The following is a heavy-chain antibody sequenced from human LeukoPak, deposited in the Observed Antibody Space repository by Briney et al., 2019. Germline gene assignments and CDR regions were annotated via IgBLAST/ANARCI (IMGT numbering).Heavy chain of an antibody. CDR3: ARAQPQRRITIFGVVIIPVPFDP. D-gene: IGHD3-3*01. Sequence: PSETLSLTCAVYGGSFSGYYWSWIRQPPGKGLEWIGEINHSGSTNYNPSLTSRVTTSVDTSKNQFSLKLSSVTAADTAVYYCARAQPQRRITIFGVVIIPVPFDPWGQGTLVTVSS. CDR1: GGSFSGYY. CDR2: INHSGST. V-gene: IGHV4-34*01. J-gene: IGHJ5*02.